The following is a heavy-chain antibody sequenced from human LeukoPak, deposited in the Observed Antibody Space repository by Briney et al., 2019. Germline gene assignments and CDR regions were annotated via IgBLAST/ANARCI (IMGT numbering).Heavy chain of an antibody. Sequence: GGSLRLSCAASGFTFSSYAMHWVRQAPGKGLGWVAVISYDGSNKYYADSVKGRFTISRDNSKNTLYLQMNSLRAEDTAVYYCARDGDSGSYYGSFDYWGQGTLVTVSS. CDR1: GFTFSSYA. CDR3: ARDGDSGSYYGSFDY. J-gene: IGHJ4*02. D-gene: IGHD1-26*01. V-gene: IGHV3-30*01. CDR2: ISYDGSNK.